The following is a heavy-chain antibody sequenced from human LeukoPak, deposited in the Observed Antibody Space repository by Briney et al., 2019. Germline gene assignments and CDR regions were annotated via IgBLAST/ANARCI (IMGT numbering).Heavy chain of an antibody. J-gene: IGHJ4*02. CDR2: ISGSGGST. D-gene: IGHD3-9*01. CDR1: GFTFSKFG. CDR3: AKPVTFDWLEAFDY. Sequence: PEGSLRLSCAGSGFTFSKFGMIWVRQAPGKGLEWVSAISGSGGSTYYADSVKGRFTISRDNSKNTLYLQMNSLKAEDTAVYYCAKPVTFDWLEAFDYWGQGTLVTVSS. V-gene: IGHV3-23*01.